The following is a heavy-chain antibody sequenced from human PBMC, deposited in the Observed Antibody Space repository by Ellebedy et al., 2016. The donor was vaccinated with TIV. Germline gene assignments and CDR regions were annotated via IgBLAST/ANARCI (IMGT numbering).Heavy chain of an antibody. Sequence: ASVKVSCKASGYTFINYHIHWVRQAPGQGLEWTGLINPNNGGTTYAQNFQGRVTMTTDTSTSTAYMEVRSLRSDDTAVYYCARDRGSRFLGYLSDYYFYTVDVWGQGTTVSVSS. J-gene: IGHJ6*02. CDR2: INPNNGGT. CDR1: GYTFINYH. V-gene: IGHV1-46*01. CDR3: ARDRGSRFLGYLSDYYFYTVDV. D-gene: IGHD3-3*01.